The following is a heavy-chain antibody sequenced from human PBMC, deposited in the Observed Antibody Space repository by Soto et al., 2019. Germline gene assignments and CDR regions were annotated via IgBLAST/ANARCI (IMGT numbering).Heavy chain of an antibody. V-gene: IGHV1-46*01. J-gene: IGHJ4*02. CDR3: ARDPPGSSWHFDY. CDR2: INPSGGST. CDR1: GYSFTSYY. D-gene: IGHD6-13*01. Sequence: ASVKLSCKASGYSFTSYYLHWVRQAPGQGLERMGIINPSGGSTNYAQKFQGRVTMTRDTSTSTVYMELSSLRSEDTAVYYCARDPPGSSWHFDYWGQGTLVTVSS.